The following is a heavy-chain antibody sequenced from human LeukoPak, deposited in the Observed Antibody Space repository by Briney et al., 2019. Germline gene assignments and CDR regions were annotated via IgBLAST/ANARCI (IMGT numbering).Heavy chain of an antibody. J-gene: IGHJ4*02. CDR1: GGSISSSSYY. CDR3: AKDSAAAGTFDY. Sequence: ETLSLTCTVSGGSISSSSYYWGWVRQAPGKGLEWVSAISGSGGSTYYADSVKGRFTISRDNSKNTLYLQMNSLRAEDTAVYYCAKDSAAAGTFDYWGQGTLVTVSS. D-gene: IGHD6-13*01. CDR2: ISGSGGST. V-gene: IGHV3-23*01.